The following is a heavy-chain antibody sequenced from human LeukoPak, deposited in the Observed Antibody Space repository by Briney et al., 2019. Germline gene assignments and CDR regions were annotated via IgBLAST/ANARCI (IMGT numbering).Heavy chain of an antibody. D-gene: IGHD3-10*01. J-gene: IGHJ5*02. CDR3: ARELYYYGSGSYMFAWFDP. Sequence: GGSLRLSCAASGFTFDDYGMSWVRHAPGKGLEWVSGINWNGGSTGYADPVKGRFTISRDNAKNSLYLQMNSLRAEDTALYHCARELYYYGSGSYMFAWFDPWGQGTLVTVSS. V-gene: IGHV3-20*01. CDR2: INWNGGST. CDR1: GFTFDDYG.